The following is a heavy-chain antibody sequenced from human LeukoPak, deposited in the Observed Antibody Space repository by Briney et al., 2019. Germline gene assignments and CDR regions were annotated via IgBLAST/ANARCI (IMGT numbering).Heavy chain of an antibody. Sequence: GGSLRLSCVASGFTFSNYAMYWARQAPGKGLEWVAVIWYDGSKKYCADSVKGRFTISRDNSKNTLYLQMNSLRAEGTAVYYCARELSAWGQGTLVTVSS. V-gene: IGHV3-33*01. CDR2: IWYDGSKK. D-gene: IGHD3-10*01. CDR1: GFTFSNYA. J-gene: IGHJ5*02. CDR3: ARELSA.